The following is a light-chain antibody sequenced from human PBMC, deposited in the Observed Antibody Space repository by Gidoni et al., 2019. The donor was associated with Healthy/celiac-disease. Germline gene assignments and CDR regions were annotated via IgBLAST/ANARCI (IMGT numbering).Light chain of an antibody. V-gene: IGKV3-20*01. CDR1: QSVSSSY. CDR2: GAS. J-gene: IGKJ1*01. CDR3: QQYGSSPRT. Sequence: EILLTQSPGTLSLSPGEGATLSCRASQSVSSSYLAWYQQKPGQAPRLLIYGASSRATGIPDRFSGSGSGTDFTLTISRLEPEDVAVYYCQQYGSSPRTFGQXTKVEIK.